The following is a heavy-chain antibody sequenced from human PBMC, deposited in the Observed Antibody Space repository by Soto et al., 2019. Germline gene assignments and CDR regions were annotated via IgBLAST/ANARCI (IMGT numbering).Heavy chain of an antibody. D-gene: IGHD4-17*01. V-gene: IGHV3-30*18. CDR3: AKLYGDYGVDY. CDR1: GFTFSSYG. CDR2: ISYDGSNK. Sequence: GGSLRLSCAASGFTFSSYGMHWVRQAPGKGLEWVAVISYDGSNKYYADSVKGRFTISRDNSKNTLYLQMNSLRAEDTAVYYCAKLYGDYGVDYWGQGTLVTVSS. J-gene: IGHJ4*02.